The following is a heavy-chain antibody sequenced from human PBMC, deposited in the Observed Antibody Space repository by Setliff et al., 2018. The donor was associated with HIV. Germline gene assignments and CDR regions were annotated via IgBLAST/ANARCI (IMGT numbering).Heavy chain of an antibody. J-gene: IGHJ4*02. Sequence: PGGSLRLSCAASGFTLSNTYMAWVRQAPGKRPEWVSTLYGSGDTYHADSVKGRFTLSRDTSKNTMYLQMNSLRHEDTALYYCAAVFTGEPGRSLDYWGPGTLVTVSS. CDR3: AAVFTGEPGRSLDY. V-gene: IGHV3-66*02. D-gene: IGHD2-15*01. CDR1: GFTLSNTY. CDR2: LYGSGDT.